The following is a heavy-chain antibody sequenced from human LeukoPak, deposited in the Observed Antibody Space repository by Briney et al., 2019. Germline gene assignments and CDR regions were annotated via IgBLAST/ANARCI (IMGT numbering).Heavy chain of an antibody. CDR1: GGTFSHYA. CDR2: IIPIFGTA. V-gene: IGHV1-69*13. J-gene: IGHJ6*03. D-gene: IGHD6-19*01. CDR3: ARDLRYSSGWSASGMDV. Sequence: SVKVSCKASGGTFSHYAITWVRQAPGQGLEWMGAIIPIFGTANYAQKFQGRVTITADETTGTAYMDLRSLRSDDTAVYYCARDLRYSSGWSASGMDVWGKGTTVTISS.